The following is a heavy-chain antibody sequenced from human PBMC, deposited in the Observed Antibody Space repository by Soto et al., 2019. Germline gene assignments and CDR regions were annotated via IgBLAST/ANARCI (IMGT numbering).Heavy chain of an antibody. CDR3: ARVWGGAFDF. V-gene: IGHV4-4*02. J-gene: IGHJ3*01. CDR2: IYHTGST. CDR1: GGSISSSNW. D-gene: IGHD3-10*01. Sequence: SETLSLTCAVSGGSISSSNWWSWVRQPPGKGLEWIGEIYHTGSTNYNPSLKSRVTISIGESRTQFSLKLSSVTAADTAVYYCARVWGGAFDFWGQGTMVTVSS.